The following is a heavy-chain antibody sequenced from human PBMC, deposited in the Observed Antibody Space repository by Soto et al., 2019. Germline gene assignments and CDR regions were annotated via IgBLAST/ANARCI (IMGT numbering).Heavy chain of an antibody. CDR3: ARALVVPAATEAYYYYGMDV. Sequence: QVQLVQSGAEVKKPGSSVKVSCKASGGTFSSYAISWVRQAPGQGLEWMGGIIPIFGTANYAQKFQGRVTITADESTSIAYMELSSLRSEDTAVYYCARALVVPAATEAYYYYGMDVWGQGTTVTVSS. CDR2: IIPIFGTA. D-gene: IGHD2-2*01. V-gene: IGHV1-69*01. J-gene: IGHJ6*02. CDR1: GGTFSSYA.